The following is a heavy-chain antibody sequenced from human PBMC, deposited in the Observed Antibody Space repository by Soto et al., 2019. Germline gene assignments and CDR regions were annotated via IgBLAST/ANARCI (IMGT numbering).Heavy chain of an antibody. D-gene: IGHD3-22*01. J-gene: IGHJ6*02. V-gene: IGHV4-59*12. Sequence: PSETLSLTCTVSGGSIRSYYWSWIRQSPGKGLEWIGYIYYTGTTNYNPSLKSRVTISVDTPKNQVSLKLSSVTAAETAVYYCARFGYYYDSSGYLGYYGMDVWGQGTTV. CDR3: ARFGYYYDSSGYLGYYGMDV. CDR1: GGSIRSYY. CDR2: IYYTGTT.